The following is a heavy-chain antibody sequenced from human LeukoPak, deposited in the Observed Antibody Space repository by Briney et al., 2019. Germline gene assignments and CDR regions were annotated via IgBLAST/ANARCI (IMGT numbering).Heavy chain of an antibody. Sequence: PGGSLRLSCAASGFTFSSYAMSWVRQAPGKGLEWVSAISGSGGSTYYADSVKGRFTISRDNSKNTLYLQMNSLRAEDTAVFYCAKDSGSGSFIMYYYYGMDVWGQGTTVTVSS. V-gene: IGHV3-23*01. CDR1: GFTFSSYA. CDR2: ISGSGGST. J-gene: IGHJ6*02. CDR3: AKDSGSGSFIMYYYYGMDV. D-gene: IGHD3-10*01.